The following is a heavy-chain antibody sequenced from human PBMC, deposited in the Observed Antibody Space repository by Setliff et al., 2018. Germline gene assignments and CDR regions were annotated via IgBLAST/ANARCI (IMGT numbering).Heavy chain of an antibody. CDR2: IYYSGSTS. CDR1: GGSISSGGYY. D-gene: IGHD3-16*01. Sequence: SETLSLTCTVSGGSISSGGYYWSWIRQHPGKGLEWIGYIYYSGSTSYYNPSLKSRVTISVDTSKNQFSLKLSSVTAADTAVDYCAREGGGGSDHWGQGTLVTVSS. V-gene: IGHV4-31*03. J-gene: IGHJ5*02. CDR3: AREGGGGSDH.